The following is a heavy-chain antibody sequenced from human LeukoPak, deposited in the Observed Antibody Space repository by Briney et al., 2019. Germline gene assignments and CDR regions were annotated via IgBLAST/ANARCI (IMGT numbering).Heavy chain of an antibody. CDR3: ARLVGATRFDY. V-gene: IGHV3-20*04. D-gene: IGHD1-26*01. CDR2: INWNGGST. J-gene: IGHJ4*02. CDR1: GFTFDDYG. Sequence: GGSLRLSCAASGFTFDDYGMSWVRQAPGKGLEWVSGINWNGGSTGYADSVKGRFTISRDNAKNSLYLQMNSLRAEDTAVYYCARLVGATRFDYWGQGTLVTVSS.